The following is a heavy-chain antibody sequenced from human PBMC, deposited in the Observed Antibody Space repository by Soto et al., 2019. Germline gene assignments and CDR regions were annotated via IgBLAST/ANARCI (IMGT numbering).Heavy chain of an antibody. CDR2: TYYRSKWYN. CDR3: ARDHEQLWGNEGYYYGMDV. D-gene: IGHD5-18*01. J-gene: IGHJ6*02. Sequence: PSQTLSLTCAISGDSVSSNSAAWNWIRQSPSRGLEWLGRTYYRSKWYNDYAVSVKSRITINPDTSKNQFSLQLNSVTPEDTAVYYCARDHEQLWGNEGYYYGMDVWGQGTTVTVSS. CDR1: GDSVSSNSAA. V-gene: IGHV6-1*01.